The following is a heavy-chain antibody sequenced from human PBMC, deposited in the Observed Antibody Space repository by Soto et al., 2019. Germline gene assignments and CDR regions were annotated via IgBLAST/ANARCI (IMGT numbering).Heavy chain of an antibody. J-gene: IGHJ4*02. CDR3: AKGGYGDY. CDR1: GFTFSSYG. Sequence: EVQVLESGGGLVQPGGSLRLSCAASGFTFSSYGMSWVRQAPGKGPEWVSVISGSGVSTYYADSVKGRFTISRDNSKNTLYLQMNNLRAEDTAVYYCAKGGYGDYWGQGTLVTVSS. V-gene: IGHV3-23*01. D-gene: IGHD5-12*01. CDR2: ISGSGVST.